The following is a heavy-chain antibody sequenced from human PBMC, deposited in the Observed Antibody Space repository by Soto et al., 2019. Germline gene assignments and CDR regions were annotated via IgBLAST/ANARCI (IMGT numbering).Heavy chain of an antibody. CDR3: ASQEMATKNVDAFDI. CDR1: GYSFTSYW. Sequence: SLKISCKCSGYSFTSYWIGWVRQMPGKGLEWMGIIYPGDSDTRYSPSFQGQVTISADKSISTAYLQWSSLKASDTAMYYCASQEMATKNVDAFDIWGQGTMVTVSS. CDR2: IYPGDSDT. D-gene: IGHD5-12*01. V-gene: IGHV5-51*01. J-gene: IGHJ3*02.